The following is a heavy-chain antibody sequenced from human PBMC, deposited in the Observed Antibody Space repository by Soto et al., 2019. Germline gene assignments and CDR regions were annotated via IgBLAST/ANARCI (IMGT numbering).Heavy chain of an antibody. CDR3: ARFTLYYDSSGYYFDY. V-gene: IGHV4-31*03. CDR1: GGSISSGGYY. J-gene: IGHJ4*02. Sequence: SETLSLTCTVSGGSISSGGYYWSWIRQHPGKGLEWIGYIYYSGSTYYNPSLKSRVTISVDTSKNQFSLKLSSVTAADTAVYYCARFTLYYDSSGYYFDYWGQGTLVTVS. D-gene: IGHD3-22*01. CDR2: IYYSGST.